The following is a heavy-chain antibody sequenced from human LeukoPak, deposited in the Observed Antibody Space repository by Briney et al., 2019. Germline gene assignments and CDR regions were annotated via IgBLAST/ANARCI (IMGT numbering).Heavy chain of an antibody. J-gene: IGHJ4*02. CDR1: GYIFTSYG. D-gene: IGHD3-22*01. CDR3: ARTTYYYDSSGYYPLRY. V-gene: IGHV1-18*01. Sequence: ASVKVSCKSSGYIFTSYGINWVRQAPGQGLEWMGWTRVYNGNTNYAQTLQGRVTNPTVTSTSTAYMELRSMRSDDTAVYYCARTTYYYDSSGYYPLRYWGQGTLVTVSS. CDR2: TRVYNGNT.